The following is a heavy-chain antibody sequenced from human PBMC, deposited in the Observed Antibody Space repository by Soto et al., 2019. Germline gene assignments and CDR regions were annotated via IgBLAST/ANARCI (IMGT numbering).Heavy chain of an antibody. CDR2: IYYSGGT. D-gene: IGHD2-8*01. Sequence: PSETLSLTCSFSGGSISSYYWSLIRQPPGKGLEWIGYIYYSGGTNYNPSLKSRVTISVDTSKNQFSLKLSSVTAADTAVYYCARGYCTNGVCYTFVPPYYFDYWGQGTLVTVSS. V-gene: IGHV4-59*01. CDR3: ARGYCTNGVCYTFVPPYYFDY. CDR1: GGSISSYY. J-gene: IGHJ4*02.